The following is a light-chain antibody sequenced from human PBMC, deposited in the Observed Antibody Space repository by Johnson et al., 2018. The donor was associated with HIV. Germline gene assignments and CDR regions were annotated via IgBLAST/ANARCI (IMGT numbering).Light chain of an antibody. CDR1: SSNVGSSF. V-gene: IGLV1-51*01. J-gene: IGLJ1*01. CDR2: DNN. CDR3: GTWYSSLTSYV. Sequence: QPVLTQPPSVSAAPGQTVTISCSGSSSNVGSSFVSWYRQVPGTAPKLLIYDNNKRPSGIPGRFSGSKSGPSATLGITGLQTGDEADYYCGTWYSSLTSYVFGAGTKVTVL.